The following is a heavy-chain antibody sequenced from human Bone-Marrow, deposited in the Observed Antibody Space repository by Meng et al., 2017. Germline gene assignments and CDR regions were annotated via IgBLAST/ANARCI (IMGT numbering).Heavy chain of an antibody. V-gene: IGHV4-4*02. CDR2: IYHSGST. J-gene: IGHJ4*02. Sequence: SCAVSGGSISSSNWWSWVRQPPGKGLEWIGEIYHSGSTNYNPSLKSRVTISVDKSKNQFSLKLSSVTAADTAVYYCARRRNGDRLFDYWGQGTLVTVSS. CDR1: GGSISSSNW. D-gene: IGHD4-17*01. CDR3: ARRRNGDRLFDY.